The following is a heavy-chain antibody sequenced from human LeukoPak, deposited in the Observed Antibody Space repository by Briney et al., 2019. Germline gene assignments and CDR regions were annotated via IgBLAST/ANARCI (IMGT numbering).Heavy chain of an antibody. V-gene: IGHV3-23*01. CDR3: AKDAGYYYDSSALSYFQH. D-gene: IGHD3-22*01. J-gene: IGHJ1*01. CDR2: ISGSGGST. CDR1: GFTFSSYA. Sequence: GGSLRLSCAVSGFTFSSYAMSWVRQAPGKGLEWVSAISGSGGSTYYADSVKGRFTISRDNSKNTLYLQMNSLRAEDTAVYYCAKDAGYYYDSSALSYFQHWGQGTLVTVSS.